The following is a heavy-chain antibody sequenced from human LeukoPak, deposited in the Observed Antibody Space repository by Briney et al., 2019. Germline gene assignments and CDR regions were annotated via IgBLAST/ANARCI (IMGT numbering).Heavy chain of an antibody. V-gene: IGHV4-34*01. D-gene: IGHD4-17*01. J-gene: IGHJ4*02. CDR1: GGSFSGYY. CDR3: ARGYGPTFDY. Sequence: SETLSLTCAVYGGSFSGYYWSWIRQPPGKGLEWIGEINHSGSTNYNPSLKSRVTISVDTSKNQFSLKLSSVTAADTAVYYCARGYGPTFDYWGQGTLVTVSP. CDR2: INHSGST.